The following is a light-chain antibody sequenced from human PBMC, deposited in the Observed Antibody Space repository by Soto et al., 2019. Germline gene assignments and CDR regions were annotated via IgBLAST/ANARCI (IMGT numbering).Light chain of an antibody. V-gene: IGLV2-23*02. J-gene: IGLJ3*02. CDR1: SSDVGSCNC. CDR3: CSSVGSPNWV. CDR2: EVN. Sequence: QSALTQPASVSGSPGQSITISCTGTSSDVGSCNCVSWYQQHPGKAPTLMVSEVNKRPSGVSNRFSGSKSGNTASPTIAGLQAEDEADYYCCSSVGSPNWVFGGGTKLTVL.